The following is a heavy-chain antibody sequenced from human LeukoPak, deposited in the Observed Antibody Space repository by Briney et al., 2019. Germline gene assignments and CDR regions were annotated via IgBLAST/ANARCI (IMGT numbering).Heavy chain of an antibody. V-gene: IGHV3-11*01. Sequence: GGSLRLSCAASGFTFSDYYMSWIRQAPGKGLEWVSYISDSDSTIYYADSVRGRFTISRDNAKNSMYLQMNSLRAEDTAVYYCAKRLPELTHFDYWGQGTLVTVSS. D-gene: IGHD1-26*01. CDR1: GFTFSDYY. CDR2: ISDSDSTI. CDR3: AKRLPELTHFDY. J-gene: IGHJ4*02.